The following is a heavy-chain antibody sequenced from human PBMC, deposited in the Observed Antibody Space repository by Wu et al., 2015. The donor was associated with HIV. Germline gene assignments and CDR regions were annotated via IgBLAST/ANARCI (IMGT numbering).Heavy chain of an antibody. CDR1: GGTFSTYA. CDR3: ARDLLPTTSWTDSYYYGMDV. D-gene: IGHD2-2*01. V-gene: IGHV1-69*05. J-gene: IGHJ6*02. Sequence: QVQVVQSGAEVKKPGSSIKVSCKASGGTFSTYAISWVRLAPGQGLEWMGGIIPIFGTSNYAQKFQGRVTITTDESTSTAYMELTSLRSEDTAVYYCARDLLPTTSWTDSYYYGMDVWGQGTTVTVAS. CDR2: IIPIFGTS.